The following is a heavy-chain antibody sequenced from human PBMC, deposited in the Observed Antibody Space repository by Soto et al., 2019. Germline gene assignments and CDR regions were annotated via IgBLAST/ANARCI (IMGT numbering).Heavy chain of an antibody. D-gene: IGHD1-1*01. CDR3: ARGTVTGIEYNFYYYGMDV. V-gene: IGHV1-69*12. CDR2: IIPIFGTT. J-gene: IGHJ6*02. Sequence: QVQLVQSGVEVKKPGSSVKVSCKASGGTFNSYAIDWVRQAPGQGLEWMGGIIPIFGTTNYAQKLQGRVKLTADESTRTAYMELSTLTSEDTAVYYCARGTVTGIEYNFYYYGMDVWGQGTTVIVSS. CDR1: GGTFNSYA.